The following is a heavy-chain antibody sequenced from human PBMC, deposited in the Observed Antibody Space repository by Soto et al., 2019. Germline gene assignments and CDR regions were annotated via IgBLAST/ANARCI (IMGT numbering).Heavy chain of an antibody. CDR2: IWYDGSNK. V-gene: IGHV3-33*01. CDR1: GFTFSSYG. Sequence: PGGSLRLSCAASGFTFSSYGMHWVRQAPGKGLEWVAVIWYDGSNKYYADSVKGRFTISRDNSKNTLYLQMNSLRAEDTAVYYCARGASYYYDSSGYPWGQGTLVTVSS. CDR3: ARGASYYYDSSGYP. D-gene: IGHD3-22*01. J-gene: IGHJ5*02.